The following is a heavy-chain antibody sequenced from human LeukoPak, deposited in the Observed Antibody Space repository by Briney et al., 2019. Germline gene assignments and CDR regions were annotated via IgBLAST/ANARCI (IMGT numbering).Heavy chain of an antibody. V-gene: IGHV4-34*01. D-gene: IGHD2-8*02. Sequence: SETPSLTCAVYGGSFSGYYWSWIRQPPGKGLEWIGEINHSGSTNYNPSLKSRVTISVDTSKNQFSLKLSSVTAADTAVYYCARSGRARRYNWFDPWGQGTLVTVSS. CDR1: GGSFSGYY. CDR2: INHSGST. J-gene: IGHJ5*02. CDR3: ARSGRARRYNWFDP.